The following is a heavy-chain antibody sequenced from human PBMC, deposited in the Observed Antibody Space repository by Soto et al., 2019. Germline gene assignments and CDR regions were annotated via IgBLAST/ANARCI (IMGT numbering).Heavy chain of an antibody. J-gene: IGHJ4*02. V-gene: IGHV1-8*01. D-gene: IGHD6-19*01. Sequence: ASVKVSCKASGYTFTSYDINWVRQATGQGLEWMGWMNPNSGNTGYAQKFQGRVTMTRNTSISTAYMELSSLRSEDTAVYYCARPLIGSGWYVWDYWGQGTLVTVSS. CDR1: GYTFTSYD. CDR2: MNPNSGNT. CDR3: ARPLIGSGWYVWDY.